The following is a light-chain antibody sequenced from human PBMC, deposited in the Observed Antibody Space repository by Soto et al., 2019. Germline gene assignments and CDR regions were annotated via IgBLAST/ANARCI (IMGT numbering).Light chain of an antibody. CDR2: DAS. CDR3: QQRSNWPRT. V-gene: IGKV3-11*01. Sequence: EIVLTQSPAILSLSPGERATLSCRASQSVSSYLAWYQQKPGQAPRLLIYDASNRATGIPARFSGSGSGTDFTLTISSLEPEDFAVYYCQQRSNWPRTFGQGTRWIS. CDR1: QSVSSY. J-gene: IGKJ1*01.